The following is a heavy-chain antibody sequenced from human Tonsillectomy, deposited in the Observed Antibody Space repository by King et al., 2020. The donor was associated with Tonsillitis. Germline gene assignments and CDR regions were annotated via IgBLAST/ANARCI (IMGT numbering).Heavy chain of an antibody. J-gene: IGHJ4*02. Sequence: VQLQESGPGLVKPSETLSLTCTVSGVSISTYFWSWILQPPGKGLEWIGYIYYSGSTNYNPSLKSRVTISVDTSKNQFSLKLNSVTAADTAVYYCARAYYGSGSYYSHWGQGTLVTVSS. CDR2: IYYSGST. CDR1: GVSISTYF. D-gene: IGHD3-10*01. V-gene: IGHV4-59*01. CDR3: ARAYYGSGSYYSH.